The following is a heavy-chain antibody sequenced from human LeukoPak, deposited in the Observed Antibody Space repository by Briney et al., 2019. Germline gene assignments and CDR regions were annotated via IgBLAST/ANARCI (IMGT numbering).Heavy chain of an antibody. Sequence: SVKVSCKAPGGTFSSYAISWVRQAPGQGLEWMGGIIPIFGTANYAQKFQGRVTITTDESTSTAYMELSSLRSEDTAVYYCARVRGSNVEGELPHYYMDVWGKGTTVTVSS. J-gene: IGHJ6*03. CDR3: ARVRGSNVEGELPHYYMDV. CDR1: GGTFSSYA. D-gene: IGHD1-26*01. CDR2: IIPIFGTA. V-gene: IGHV1-69*05.